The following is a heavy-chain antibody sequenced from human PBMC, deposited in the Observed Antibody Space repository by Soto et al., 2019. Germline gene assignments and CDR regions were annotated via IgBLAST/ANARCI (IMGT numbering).Heavy chain of an antibody. Sequence: SETLSLTCTVSGGSISSYYWSWIRQPPGKGLEWIGYIYYSGSTNYNPSLKSRVTISVDTSKNQISLKLSSVTAADTAVYYCATSPGLSPFDIWGQGTMVTVSS. CDR3: ATSPGLSPFDI. D-gene: IGHD3-9*01. J-gene: IGHJ3*02. CDR1: GGSISSYY. V-gene: IGHV4-59*12. CDR2: IYYSGST.